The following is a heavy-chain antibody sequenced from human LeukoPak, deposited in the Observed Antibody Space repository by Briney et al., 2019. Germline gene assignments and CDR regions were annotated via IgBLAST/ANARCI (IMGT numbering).Heavy chain of an antibody. CDR3: ARGDDRFDY. Sequence: SEPVSLPCTVSGGPLCSYYWRWPRPPRGKGLEWIGYIYYSGSTNYNPSLKSRVNISVDTSKNQFSLKLSSVTAADTAVYYCARGDDRFDYWGQGTLVTVSS. CDR1: GGPLCSYY. V-gene: IGHV4-59*01. CDR2: IYYSGST. J-gene: IGHJ4*02.